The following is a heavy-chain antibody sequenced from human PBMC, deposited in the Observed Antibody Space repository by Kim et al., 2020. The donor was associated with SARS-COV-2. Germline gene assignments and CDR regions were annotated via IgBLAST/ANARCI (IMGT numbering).Heavy chain of an antibody. J-gene: IGHJ4*02. CDR2: INSDGSTT. V-gene: IGHV3-74*01. CDR1: GFTFSSHW. D-gene: IGHD6-19*01. CDR3: ARRQFTSGWYYFDY. Sequence: GGSLRLSCAASGFTFSSHWMHWVRQAPGKGLVWVSRINSDGSTTSYADSVKGRFTISRDNAKNTLSLQMNSLRAEDTGVYYCARRQFTSGWYYFDYWDQGTLLTVSA.